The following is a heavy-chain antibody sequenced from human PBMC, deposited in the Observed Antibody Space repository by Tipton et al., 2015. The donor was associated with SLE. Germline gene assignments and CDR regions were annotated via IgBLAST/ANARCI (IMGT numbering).Heavy chain of an antibody. CDR2: IYDSGS. D-gene: IGHD2-21*01. J-gene: IGHJ3*02. V-gene: IGHV4-59*01. Sequence: TLSLTCIVSGGSINDYYWGWIRQSPGKGLEWIASIYDSGSNYNPSLKNRVTISLGTSKSQFSLRLTPVTAADTAVYYCAREVITITDSDAFDIWGQGTMVTVSS. CDR3: AREVITITDSDAFDI. CDR1: GGSINDYY.